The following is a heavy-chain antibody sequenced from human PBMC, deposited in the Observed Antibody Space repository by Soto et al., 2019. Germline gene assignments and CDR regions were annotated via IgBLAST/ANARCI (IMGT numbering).Heavy chain of an antibody. J-gene: IGHJ4*02. CDR1: GFNFGNYA. V-gene: IGHV3-23*01. CDR3: VKGNLRSGSSTNCYPFDH. D-gene: IGHD2-2*01. CDR2: LTSGAESR. Sequence: EVLLLESGGGLAQPGGSLRLSCAASGFNFGNYAMNLVRHTSGKGLEWILSLTSGAESRYTAESVRGRFTISRDNSKNTLCLQMSNLSAEDTAVYHCVKGNLRSGSSTNCYPFDHWGQGTLVTVSS.